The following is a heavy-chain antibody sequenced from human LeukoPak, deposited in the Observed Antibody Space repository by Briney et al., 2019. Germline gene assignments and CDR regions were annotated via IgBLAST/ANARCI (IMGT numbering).Heavy chain of an antibody. V-gene: IGHV6-1*01. CDR2: TYYRSKWYN. J-gene: IGHJ4*02. Sequence: SQTLSLTCGISGDSVSNNSVAWNWIRQFPSRGLEWLGRTYYRSKWYNEYALSVKSRIIINSDTSRNQFSLQLNSVTPEDTAVYYCAREEGRRFGYWGQGTLITVSS. CDR1: GDSVSNNSVA. CDR3: AREEGRRFGY.